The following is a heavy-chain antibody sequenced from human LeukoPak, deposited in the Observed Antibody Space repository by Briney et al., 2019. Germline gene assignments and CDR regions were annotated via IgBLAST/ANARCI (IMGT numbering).Heavy chain of an antibody. J-gene: IGHJ5*02. CDR3: ARDRTDDRMFDP. V-gene: IGHV4-39*07. D-gene: IGHD1-1*01. CDR2: IYYSGST. Sequence: SETLSLTCTVSGGSISSSSYYWGWLRQPPGKGLEWIGSIYYSGSTYYNPSLKSRVTISVDTSKNQFSLKLSSVTAADTAVYYCARDRTDDRMFDPWGQGTLVTVSS. CDR1: GGSISSSSYY.